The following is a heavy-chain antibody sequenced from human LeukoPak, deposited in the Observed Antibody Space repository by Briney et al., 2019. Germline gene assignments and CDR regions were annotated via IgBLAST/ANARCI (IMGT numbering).Heavy chain of an antibody. D-gene: IGHD2-15*01. CDR2: ISSSSSYI. Sequence: GGSLRLSCAASGFTFSSYSMNWVRQAPGKGLEWVSSISSSSSYIYYADSVKGRFTIPRDNAKNSLYLQMNSLRAEDTAVYYCARDQVVAADYYYYGMDVWGQGTTVTVSS. J-gene: IGHJ6*02. CDR3: ARDQVVAADYYYYGMDV. CDR1: GFTFSSYS. V-gene: IGHV3-21*01.